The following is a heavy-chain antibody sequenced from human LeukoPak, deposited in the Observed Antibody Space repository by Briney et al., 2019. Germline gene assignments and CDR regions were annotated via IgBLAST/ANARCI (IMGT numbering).Heavy chain of an antibody. D-gene: IGHD5-24*01. CDR3: AREQRWLQSLDY. Sequence: PSQTLSLTCTDSGGSISSGNYYWSWIRQPAGKGLEWIGLIYTSGSTNYNPSLKSRVTISVDTSKNQFSLKLSSVTAADTAVYYCAREQRWLQSLDYWGQGTLVTVSS. V-gene: IGHV4-61*02. CDR2: IYTSGST. CDR1: GGSISSGNYY. J-gene: IGHJ4*02.